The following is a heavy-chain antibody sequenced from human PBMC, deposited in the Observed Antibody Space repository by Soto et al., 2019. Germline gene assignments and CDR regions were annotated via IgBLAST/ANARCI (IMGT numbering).Heavy chain of an antibody. Sequence: SEILSLTCAAYGGSFSGYYWSWIRQPPGNGLEWIGEINHSGSTNYNPSLKSAVTISVDTSKNQFSLKLSSVTAADTAVYYCATITGTRPHWGQGTLVTVS. CDR2: INHSGST. V-gene: IGHV4-34*01. J-gene: IGHJ4*02. CDR3: ATITGTRPH. D-gene: IGHD1-20*01. CDR1: GGSFSGYY.